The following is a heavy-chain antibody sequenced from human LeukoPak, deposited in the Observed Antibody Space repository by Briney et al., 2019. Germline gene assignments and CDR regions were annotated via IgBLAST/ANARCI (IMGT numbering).Heavy chain of an antibody. CDR2: INPSGGST. V-gene: IGHV1-46*01. CDR1: GYTFTSYG. J-gene: IGHJ4*02. Sequence: ASVKVSCKASGYTFTSYGITWVRQAPGQGLEWMGRINPSGGSTSYAQQFQGRVTMTRDTSTSTVYMELSSLRSEDTAVYYCASPAAFCGGDCDSTFDYSGQGTLVTVSS. D-gene: IGHD2-21*02. CDR3: ASPAAFCGGDCDSTFDY.